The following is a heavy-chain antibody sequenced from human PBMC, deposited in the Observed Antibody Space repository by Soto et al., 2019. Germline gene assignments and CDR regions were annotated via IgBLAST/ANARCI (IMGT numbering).Heavy chain of an antibody. CDR2: ISSSGSTI. Sequence: GGSLRLSCAASGFTFSDYYMSWIRQAPGKGLEWVSYISSSGSTIYYADSVKGRFTISRDNAKNSLYLQMNSLRAEDTAVYYCARDHFLEWLSGASYYYGMDVWGQGTTVTVS. CDR3: ARDHFLEWLSGASYYYGMDV. J-gene: IGHJ6*02. CDR1: GFTFSDYY. D-gene: IGHD3-3*01. V-gene: IGHV3-11*01.